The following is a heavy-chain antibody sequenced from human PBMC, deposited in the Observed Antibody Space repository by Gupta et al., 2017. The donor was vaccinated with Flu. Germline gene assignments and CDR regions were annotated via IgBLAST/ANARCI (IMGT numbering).Heavy chain of an antibody. CDR2: ISWNSGSR. CDR1: GFTFDDYA. V-gene: IGHV3-9*01. CDR3: AKEVGYGSTYYYGMDV. D-gene: IGHD4-23*01. J-gene: IGHJ6*02. Sequence: EVQLVESGGGLVQPGRSLRLSCAASGFTFDDYAMHWVRQAPGKGLECVSGISWNSGSRGYADSVKGRFTISRDNAKNSLYLQMNSLRAEDTALYYCAKEVGYGSTYYYGMDVWGQGTTVTVSS.